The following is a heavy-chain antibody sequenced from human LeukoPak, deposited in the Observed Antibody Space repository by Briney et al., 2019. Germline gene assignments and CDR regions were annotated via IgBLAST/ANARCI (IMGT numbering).Heavy chain of an antibody. V-gene: IGHV4-39*07. D-gene: IGHD3-3*01. Sequence: PSETLSLTCTVSGGSISSSSYYWGWIRQPPGKGLEWIGSIYYSGSTYYNPSLKSRVTISVDTSKNQFSLKLSSVTAADTAVYYCARDHYDFWSGYQLHYFDYWGQGTLVTVSS. J-gene: IGHJ4*02. CDR1: GGSISSSSYY. CDR2: IYYSGST. CDR3: ARDHYDFWSGYQLHYFDY.